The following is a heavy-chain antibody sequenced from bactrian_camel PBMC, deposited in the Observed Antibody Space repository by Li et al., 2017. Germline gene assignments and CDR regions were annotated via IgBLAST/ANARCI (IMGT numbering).Heavy chain of an antibody. D-gene: IGHD1*01. CDR3: AAGRLGCPDFRF. CDR2: IDSDSRT. Sequence: HVQLVESGGGSVQAGGSLRLSCACSGYIYARHCMGWFRQAPGKEREPVAVIDSDSRTSYADSVKGRFTISKDNAKNTLYLQMNSLKQEDTAVYYCAAGRLGCPDFRFWGQGTQVTVS. V-gene: IGHV3S53*01. CDR1: GYIYARHC. J-gene: IGHJ6*01.